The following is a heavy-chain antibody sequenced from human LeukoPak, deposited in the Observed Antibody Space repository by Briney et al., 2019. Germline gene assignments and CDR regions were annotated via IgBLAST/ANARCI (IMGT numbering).Heavy chain of an antibody. V-gene: IGHV4-4*07. CDR3: ARDRGTWNDDGFDY. Sequence: PSETLSLTCTVSGGSISSYYWSWIRQPAGKGLEWIGRIYISGSTNYNPSLKSRVTMSVDTSKNQYSLKLSSVTAADTAVYYCARDRGTWNDDGFDYWGQGTLVTVSS. CDR2: IYISGST. J-gene: IGHJ4*02. D-gene: IGHD1-1*01. CDR1: GGSISSYY.